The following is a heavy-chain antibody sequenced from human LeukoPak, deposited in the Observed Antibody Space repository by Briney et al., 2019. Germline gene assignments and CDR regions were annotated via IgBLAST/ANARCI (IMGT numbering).Heavy chain of an antibody. Sequence: SQTLSLTCTVSGGSISSGGYYWSWIRQHPGKGLEWIVYIYYSGSTYYNPSLKSRVTISVDTSKNQFSLKLSSVTAADTAVYYCARVKIVATTNWFDPWGQGTLVTVSS. CDR2: IYYSGST. J-gene: IGHJ5*02. V-gene: IGHV4-31*03. CDR3: ARVKIVATTNWFDP. CDR1: GGSISSGGYY. D-gene: IGHD5-12*01.